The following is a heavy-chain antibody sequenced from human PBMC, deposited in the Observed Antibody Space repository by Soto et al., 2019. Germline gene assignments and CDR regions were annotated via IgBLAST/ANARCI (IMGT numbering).Heavy chain of an antibody. CDR1: GFTFSGFA. J-gene: IGHJ6*02. V-gene: IGHV3-73*01. CDR2: IRSKANSYAT. D-gene: IGHD2-8*01. CDR3: TSGVSLNYYYGMDV. Sequence: GGSLSLSCAASGFTFSGFAMHWVRQASGRGLEWVGRIRSKANSYATVYAASVKGRFTISRDDSKNTAYLQMNSLKTEDTAVYYRTSGVSLNYYYGMDVWGQGTTVTVSS.